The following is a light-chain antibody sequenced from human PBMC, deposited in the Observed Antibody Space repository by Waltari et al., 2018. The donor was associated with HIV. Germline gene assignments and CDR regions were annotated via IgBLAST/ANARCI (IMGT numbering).Light chain of an antibody. CDR3: QHYNNWPPMYT. J-gene: IGKJ2*01. CDR1: QSVSSN. CDR2: GAS. V-gene: IGKV3-15*01. Sequence: EIVMTQSPATLSVSPGERATLSCRASQSVSSNLAWYQQNPGQAPRLLISGASTRATGIPARFSGSGSGTEFTLTISSLQSEDFAVYYCQHYNNWPPMYTFGQGTKLEIK.